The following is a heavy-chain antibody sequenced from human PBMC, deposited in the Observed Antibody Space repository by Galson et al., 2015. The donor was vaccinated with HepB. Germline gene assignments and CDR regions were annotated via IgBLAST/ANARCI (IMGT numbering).Heavy chain of an antibody. CDR2: INSDGSST. CDR3: ARGLPMVRGGLDV. CDR1: GFTFSSYW. J-gene: IGHJ6*02. D-gene: IGHD3-10*01. V-gene: IGHV3-74*01. Sequence: SLRLSCAASGFTFSSYWMHWVRQAPGKGLVWVSRINSDGSSTSYADSVKGRFTISRDNAKNTLYLQMNSLRAEDTAVYYCARGLPMVRGGLDVWGQGTTVTVSS.